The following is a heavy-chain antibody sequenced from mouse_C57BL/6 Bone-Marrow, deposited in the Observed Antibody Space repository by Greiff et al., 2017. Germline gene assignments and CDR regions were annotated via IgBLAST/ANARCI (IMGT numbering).Heavy chain of an antibody. CDR2: IYPGDGDT. Sequence: VQLQQSGPELVKPGASVKISCKASGYAFSSSWMNWVKQRPGKVLEWIGRIYPGDGDTNYNGKFKGKATLTADKSSSTAYMQLSSLTSEDSAVYFCAREDSSGYVAWFAYWGQGTLVTVSA. CDR3: AREDSSGYVAWFAY. D-gene: IGHD3-2*02. J-gene: IGHJ3*01. V-gene: IGHV1-82*01. CDR1: GYAFSSSW.